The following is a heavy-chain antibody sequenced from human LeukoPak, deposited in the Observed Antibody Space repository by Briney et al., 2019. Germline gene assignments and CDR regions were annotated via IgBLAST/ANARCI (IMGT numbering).Heavy chain of an antibody. CDR1: GGSISSYY. V-gene: IGHV4-59*12. CDR3: ARSGWYGRSLDY. J-gene: IGHJ4*02. CDR2: IYHSGST. Sequence: PSETLSLTCTVSGGSISSYYWSWIRQPPGKGLEWIGYIYHSGSTYYNPSLKSRVTISVDRSKNQFSLKLSSVTAADTAVYYCARSGWYGRSLDYWGQGTLVTVSS. D-gene: IGHD6-19*01.